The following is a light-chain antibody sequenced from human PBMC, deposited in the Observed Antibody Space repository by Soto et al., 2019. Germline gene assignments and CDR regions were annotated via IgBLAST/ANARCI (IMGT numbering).Light chain of an antibody. Sequence: VMTQSPATLSVSPGERATLSCRASQSISSKLAWYQHKPGQAPRLLIYGASTRATGISARFSGSGSGTEFTLTISSLHSEDFVVYFCQQYHYWPPTFGQGTKV. J-gene: IGKJ1*01. CDR1: QSISSK. CDR3: QQYHYWPPT. V-gene: IGKV3-15*01. CDR2: GAS.